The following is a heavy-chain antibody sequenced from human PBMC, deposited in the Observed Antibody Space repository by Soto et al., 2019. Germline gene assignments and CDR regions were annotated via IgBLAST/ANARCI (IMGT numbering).Heavy chain of an antibody. CDR3: ARDRSNSPDLFDS. Sequence: QVQLQESGPGLVKPSQTLSLTCSVSGGSINSDEYYWSWIRQPPGGGLEWIGHVYYTGSTSYSPSLKSRLTISVDTSKNQFSLRLTSASAADAAVYYCARDRSNSPDLFDSWGQGTLVAVSS. CDR2: VYYTGST. CDR1: GGSINSDEYY. V-gene: IGHV4-30-4*01. J-gene: IGHJ4*02. D-gene: IGHD4-4*01.